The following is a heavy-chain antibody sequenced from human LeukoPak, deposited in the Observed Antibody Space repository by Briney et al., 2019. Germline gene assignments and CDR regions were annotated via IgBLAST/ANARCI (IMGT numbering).Heavy chain of an antibody. J-gene: IGHJ4*02. CDR2: IKQDGCEK. CDR1: GLTFRTYW. Sequence: PGGSLRLSCAASGLTFRTYWMNWVRQAPGKGLEWVANIKQDGCEKYYVDSVKGRFTISRDNAKHSLYLQMNRLRVEDTAVYYCAGGRGWLIDYWGQGTLVTVSS. V-gene: IGHV3-7*04. CDR3: AGGRGWLIDY. D-gene: IGHD6-19*01.